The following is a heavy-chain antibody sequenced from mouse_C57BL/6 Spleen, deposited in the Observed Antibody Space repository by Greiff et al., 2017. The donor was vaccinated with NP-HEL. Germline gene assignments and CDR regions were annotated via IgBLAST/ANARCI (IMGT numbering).Heavy chain of an antibody. V-gene: IGHV5-17*01. J-gene: IGHJ4*01. CDR2: ISSGSSTI. D-gene: IGHD3-2*02. Sequence: DVKLVESGGGLVKPGGSLKLSCAASGFTFSDYGMHWVRQAPEKGLEWVAYISSGSSTIYYADTVKGRFTISRDNAKNTLFLQMTSLRSEDTAMYYCARRASSGSFYAMDYWGQGTSVTVSS. CDR1: GFTFSDYG. CDR3: ARRASSGSFYAMDY.